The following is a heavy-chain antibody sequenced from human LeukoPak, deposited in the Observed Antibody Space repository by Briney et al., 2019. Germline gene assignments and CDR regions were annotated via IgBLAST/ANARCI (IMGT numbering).Heavy chain of an antibody. D-gene: IGHD1-26*01. CDR2: INPNTGGA. V-gene: IGHV1-2*04. CDR1: GYTFTDYF. J-gene: IGHJ4*02. Sequence: GASVKVSCKASGYTFTDYFIHWVRQAPGQGLEGMGRINPNTGGAEYAPKFQGWVTMTRDTSISTAYVEVSRLISDDTAVYYCARDLTSTSNWEFDYWSQGTLVIVSS. CDR3: ARDLTSTSNWEFDY.